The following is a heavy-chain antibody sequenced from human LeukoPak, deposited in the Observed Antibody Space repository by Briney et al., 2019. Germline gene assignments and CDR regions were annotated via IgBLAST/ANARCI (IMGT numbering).Heavy chain of an antibody. CDR3: ASQYDSRGPQTDYYFDY. CDR1: GGSFSGYY. J-gene: IGHJ4*02. V-gene: IGHV4-34*01. D-gene: IGHD3-22*01. Sequence: SETLSLTCAVYGGSFSGYYWSWIRQPPGKGLEWIGEINHSGSTNYNPSLKSRVTISVDTSKNQFSLKLSSVTAADTAVYYCASQYDSRGPQTDYYFDYWGQGTLVTVSS. CDR2: INHSGST.